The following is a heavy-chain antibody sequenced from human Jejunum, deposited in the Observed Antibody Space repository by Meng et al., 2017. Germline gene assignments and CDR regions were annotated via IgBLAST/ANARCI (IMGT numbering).Heavy chain of an antibody. V-gene: IGHV7-4-1*02. CDR2: INTNTGKA. Sequence: ASVKVSCKSSGYTFTNYAINWVRQAPGEGLEWMGRINTNTGKATYAQDFTGRFVFSLDTSVTTAYLEISSLEAEDTATYYCARDMYSYGYYDYWGQGTLATVSS. CDR1: GYTFTNYA. D-gene: IGHD5-18*01. CDR3: ARDMYSYGYYDY. J-gene: IGHJ4*02.